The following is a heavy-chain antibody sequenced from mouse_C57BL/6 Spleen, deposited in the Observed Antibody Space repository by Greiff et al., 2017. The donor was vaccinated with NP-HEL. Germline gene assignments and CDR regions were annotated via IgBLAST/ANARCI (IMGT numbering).Heavy chain of an antibody. Sequence: QVQLQQPGAELVMPGASVKLSCKASGYTFTSYWMHWVKQRPGQGLEWIGEIDPSDSYTNYNQKFKGKSTLTVDKSSSTAYMLLSSLTSEDSAVYYCARKGDYYYGSSYDYWGQGTTLTVSS. CDR1: GYTFTSYW. CDR2: IDPSDSYT. J-gene: IGHJ2*01. D-gene: IGHD1-1*01. CDR3: ARKGDYYYGSSYDY. V-gene: IGHV1-69*01.